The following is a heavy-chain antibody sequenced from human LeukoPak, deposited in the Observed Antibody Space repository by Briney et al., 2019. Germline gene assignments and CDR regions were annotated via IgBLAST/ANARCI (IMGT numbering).Heavy chain of an antibody. Sequence: ASVKVSCKASGYTFTSYGISWVRQAPGQGLEWMGWISAYNGNTNYAQKLQGRVTMTTDTSTSTAYMELSSLRSEDTAVYYCARDLGYSGPGWFDPWGQGTLVTVSP. D-gene: IGHD6-13*01. CDR1: GYTFTSYG. CDR2: ISAYNGNT. V-gene: IGHV1-18*01. J-gene: IGHJ5*02. CDR3: ARDLGYSGPGWFDP.